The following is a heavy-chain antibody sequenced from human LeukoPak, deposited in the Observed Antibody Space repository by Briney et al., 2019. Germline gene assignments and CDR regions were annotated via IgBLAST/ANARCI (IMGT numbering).Heavy chain of an antibody. D-gene: IGHD5-18*01. CDR2: ISGSGGST. CDR1: GFTFSSYG. J-gene: IGHJ4*02. CDR3: AKDLRVDTTMVNFDY. Sequence: SGGSLRLSCAASGFTFSSYGMSWVRQAPGKGLEWVSTISGSGGSTYYAGSVKGRFTISRDNSKNTLYLQMNSLRAEDTAVYYCAKDLRVDTTMVNFDYWGQGTLVTVSS. V-gene: IGHV3-23*01.